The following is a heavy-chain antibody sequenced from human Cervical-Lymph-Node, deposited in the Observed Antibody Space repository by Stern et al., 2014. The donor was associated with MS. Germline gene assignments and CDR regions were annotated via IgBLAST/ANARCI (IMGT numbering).Heavy chain of an antibody. V-gene: IGHV1-69*01. CDR3: ARGPDYWIGDRFFYDGMDV. CDR2: IIPILGSA. Sequence: QVQLVQSGAEVKKPGSSVKVSCKASGDTFSYFGLTWVRQAPGQGLEWMGGIIPILGSANYAQKFQGRVTITADESTRTACRELRSLRSEDTAVYYYARGPDYWIGDRFFYDGMDVWGQGTKVIVSS. D-gene: IGHD3-3*01. CDR1: GDTFSYFG. J-gene: IGHJ6*02.